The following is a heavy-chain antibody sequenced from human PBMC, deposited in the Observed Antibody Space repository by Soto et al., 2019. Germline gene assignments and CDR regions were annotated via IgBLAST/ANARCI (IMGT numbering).Heavy chain of an antibody. CDR2: ISSSSSYI. CDR3: ARDPQWLIRHGWFDH. D-gene: IGHD6-19*01. V-gene: IGHV3-21*06. J-gene: IGHJ5*02. Sequence: EVQLVESGGGLVKPGGSLRLSCEASEFTFSSYTMNWVRQAPGKGLEWVSSISSSSSYIYYADSVKGRFTISRDNAKNSLYLKMKSLRAEDTAVYFCARDPQWLIRHGWFDHWGQGKLVTVSS. CDR1: EFTFSSYT.